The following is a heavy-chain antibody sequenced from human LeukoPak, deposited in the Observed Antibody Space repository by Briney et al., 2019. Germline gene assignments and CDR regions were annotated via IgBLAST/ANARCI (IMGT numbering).Heavy chain of an antibody. V-gene: IGHV4-34*01. CDR1: GGSFSGYY. Sequence: SETLSLTCAVYGGSFSGYYWSWIRQPPGKGLEWVGEINHSGSTNYNPSLKSRVTISVDTSKNQFSLKMTSVTAADTAIYYCARPGGGPIRWGQGTLVTVSS. J-gene: IGHJ4*02. CDR2: INHSGST. CDR3: ARPGGGPIR. D-gene: IGHD2-15*01.